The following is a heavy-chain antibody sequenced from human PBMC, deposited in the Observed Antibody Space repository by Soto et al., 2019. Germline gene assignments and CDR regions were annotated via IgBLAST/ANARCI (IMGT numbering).Heavy chain of an antibody. CDR3: GRDQSGIGYSVYWFDP. CDR1: GYTFNSHA. Sequence: ASVKVSCKASGYTFNSHAIHWVRQAPGQRPEWLGWINAGNGNTYYSEKFEGRVTFTRDTVATTVNMELTSLTSEDTAVYYCGRDQSGIGYSVYWFDPWGQGTLVTVSA. J-gene: IGHJ5*02. D-gene: IGHD2-15*01. CDR2: INAGNGNT. V-gene: IGHV1-3*01.